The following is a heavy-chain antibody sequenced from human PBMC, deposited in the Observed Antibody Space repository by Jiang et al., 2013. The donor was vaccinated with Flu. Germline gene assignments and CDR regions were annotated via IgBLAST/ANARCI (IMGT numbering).Heavy chain of an antibody. Sequence: KVSGDNFSRYGIHWVRQAPGQRLEWMGWINAGNGNTKYSQNFQGRVTITRDTSASTTYMELSSLKSEDTAIYYCARDMIGARKALDYWGQGTLVTVSS. CDR2: INAGNGNT. D-gene: IGHD6-6*01. CDR1: GDNFSRYG. CDR3: ARDMIGARKALDY. J-gene: IGHJ4*02. V-gene: IGHV1-3*01.